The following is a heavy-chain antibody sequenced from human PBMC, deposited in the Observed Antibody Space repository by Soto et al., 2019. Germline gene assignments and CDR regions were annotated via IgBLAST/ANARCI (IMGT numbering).Heavy chain of an antibody. CDR2: ISYDGSNK. J-gene: IGHJ4*02. D-gene: IGHD2-15*01. CDR1: GFTFSSYA. Sequence: QVQLVESGGGVVQPGRSLRLSCAASGFTFSSYAMHWVRQAPGKGLEWVAVISYDGSNKYYADSVKGRFTISRDNSKNALYLQMNSLRAEDTAVYYCASVVTIPFDYWGQGTLVTVSS. CDR3: ASVVTIPFDY. V-gene: IGHV3-30-3*01.